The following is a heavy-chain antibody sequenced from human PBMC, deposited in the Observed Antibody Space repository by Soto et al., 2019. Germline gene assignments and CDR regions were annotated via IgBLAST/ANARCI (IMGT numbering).Heavy chain of an antibody. CDR2: IIPIFGTA. V-gene: IGHV1-69*13. Sequence: ASVKVSCKASGGTFSSYAITWVRQAPGQGLEWMGGIIPIFGTANYAQKFQGRVTITADESTSTAYMELSSLRSEDTAVYYCASYGDYEIDCWGQGTLVPVSS. CDR3: ASYGDYEIDC. D-gene: IGHD4-17*01. J-gene: IGHJ4*02. CDR1: GGTFSSYA.